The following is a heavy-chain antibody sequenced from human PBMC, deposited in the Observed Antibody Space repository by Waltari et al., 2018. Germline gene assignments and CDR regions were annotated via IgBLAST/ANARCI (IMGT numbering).Heavy chain of an antibody. CDR1: GGSISNYS. Sequence: QVQLQESGPGLVKPSETLSLTCTVSGGSISNYSWSWIRQPAGKGLEWIGNMYYSGSPYYNPSLKSRVTISGDTSKSQFSLKLSSVTAADTSMYYCVRHARTTSGGKHFDHWGQGMLVTVSP. CDR3: VRHARTTSGGKHFDH. V-gene: IGHV4-59*04. J-gene: IGHJ4*02. CDR2: MYYSGSP. D-gene: IGHD2-15*01.